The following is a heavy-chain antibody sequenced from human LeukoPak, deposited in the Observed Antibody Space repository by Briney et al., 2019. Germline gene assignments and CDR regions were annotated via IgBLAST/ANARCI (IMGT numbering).Heavy chain of an antibody. V-gene: IGHV3-23*01. J-gene: IGHJ4*02. CDR3: ARVGTVTSVAFDY. Sequence: GGSLRLSCAASGFTFSSYAMSWVRQAPGKGLEWVSAISGSGGSTYYADSVKGRFTISRDNSKNTLYLQMNSLRAEDTAVYYCARVGTVTSVAFDYWGQGTLVTVSS. D-gene: IGHD4-17*01. CDR1: GFTFSSYA. CDR2: ISGSGGST.